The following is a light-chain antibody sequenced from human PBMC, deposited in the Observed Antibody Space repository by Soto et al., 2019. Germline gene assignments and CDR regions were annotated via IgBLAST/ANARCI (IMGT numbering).Light chain of an antibody. CDR2: GAS. J-gene: IGKJ3*01. V-gene: IGKV3-20*01. CDR1: QSVSSSY. Sequence: EIVLTQSPGSLSLSPGERATLSCRASQSVSSSYLAWYQQRPGQAPRLLIFGASYRATGIPGRFSGSGSGTDFTLTISRLEPEDFAVYYCQHYSSSPPEFTFGPGTKVDSK. CDR3: QHYSSSPPEFT.